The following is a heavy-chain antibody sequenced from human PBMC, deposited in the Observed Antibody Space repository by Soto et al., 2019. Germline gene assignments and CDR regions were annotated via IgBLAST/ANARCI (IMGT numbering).Heavy chain of an antibody. CDR3: AASLRGYYYGMDV. CDR2: IYYSGST. D-gene: IGHD2-2*01. J-gene: IGHJ6*02. V-gene: IGHV4-39*01. Sequence: QLQLQESGPGLVKPSETLSLTCTVSGGSISSSSYYWGWIRQPPGKGLEWIGSIYYSGSTYYNPSLKSRVTISVDTSKNQFSLKPSSVTAADTAVYYCAASLRGYYYGMDVWGPGTTVTVSS. CDR1: GGSISSSSYY.